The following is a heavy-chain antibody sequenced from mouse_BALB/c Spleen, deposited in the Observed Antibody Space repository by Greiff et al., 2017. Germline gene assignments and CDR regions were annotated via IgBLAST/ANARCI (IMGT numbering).Heavy chain of an antibody. V-gene: IGHV7-3*02. Sequence: EVKLVESGGGLVQPGGSLRLSCATSGFTFTDYYMSWVRQPPGKALEWLGFIRNKANGYTTEYSASVKGRFTISRDNSQSILYLQMNTLRAEDSATYYCARDWAYLAYWGQGTLVTVSA. CDR2: IRNKANGYTT. CDR3: ARDWAYLAY. CDR1: GFTFTDYY. D-gene: IGHD5-1*01. J-gene: IGHJ3*01.